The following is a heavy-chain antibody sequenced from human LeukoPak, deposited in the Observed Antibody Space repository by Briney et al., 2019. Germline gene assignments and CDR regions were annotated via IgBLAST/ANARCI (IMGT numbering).Heavy chain of an antibody. CDR3: ARTVVGATTDDAFDI. CDR2: IIPIFGTA. D-gene: IGHD1-26*01. CDR1: GGTFSSYA. Sequence: ASVKVSCKTSGGTFSSYAISWVRQAPGQGLEWMGRIIPIFGTANYAQKFQGRVTITTDESTGTAYMELSSLRSEDTAVYYCARTVVGATTDDAFDIWGQGTMVTVSS. V-gene: IGHV1-69*05. J-gene: IGHJ3*02.